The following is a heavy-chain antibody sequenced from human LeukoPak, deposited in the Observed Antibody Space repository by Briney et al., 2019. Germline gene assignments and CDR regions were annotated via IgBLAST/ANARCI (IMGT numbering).Heavy chain of an antibody. CDR1: GGSISSYY. CDR2: IYYSGST. V-gene: IGHV4-59*12. J-gene: IGHJ4*02. D-gene: IGHD2-15*01. Sequence: SETLSLTCTVSGGSISSYYWSWIRQPPGKGVEWIGYIYYSGSTNYNPSLKSQVTISVDTSKNQFSLKLSSVTAADTAVYYCARPGDCSGGSCYSGFDYWGQGTLVTVSS. CDR3: ARPGDCSGGSCYSGFDY.